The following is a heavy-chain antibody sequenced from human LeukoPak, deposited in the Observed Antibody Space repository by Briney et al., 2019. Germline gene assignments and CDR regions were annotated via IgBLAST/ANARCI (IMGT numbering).Heavy chain of an antibody. Sequence: SETLSLTCTVSGGSISSCYWSWIRQPPGKGLEWIGYIYYSGSTNYNPSLKSRVTISVDTSKNQFSLKLSSVTAAHTAVYYCARHVGVHYGFWSGHYYYYYGMDVWSQGTTVTVSS. J-gene: IGHJ6*02. V-gene: IGHV4-59*08. D-gene: IGHD3-3*01. CDR3: ARHVGVHYGFWSGHYYYYYGMDV. CDR1: GGSISSCY. CDR2: IYYSGST.